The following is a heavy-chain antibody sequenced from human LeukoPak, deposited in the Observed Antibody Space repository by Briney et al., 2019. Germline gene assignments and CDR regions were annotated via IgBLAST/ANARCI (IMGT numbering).Heavy chain of an antibody. J-gene: IGHJ1*01. D-gene: IGHD2-2*02. CDR2: ISGSDDNT. CDR3: AKFACTSTSCYNNF. CDR1: GFSFSTYA. Sequence: GGSLRLSCAPSGFSFSTYAMDWVRQAPGEGLEWVSAISGSDDNTYYAESVKGRFTISRDNSKNTLLLQMNSLRVEDTAVYYCAKFACTSTSCYNNFWGQGTLVTVSS. V-gene: IGHV3-23*01.